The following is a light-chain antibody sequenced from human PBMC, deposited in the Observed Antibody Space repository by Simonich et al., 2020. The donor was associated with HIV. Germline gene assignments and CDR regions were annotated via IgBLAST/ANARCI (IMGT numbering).Light chain of an antibody. J-gene: IGLJ3*02. Sequence: QSALTQPASVAGALGQSITISCTGTSSDVGSYNLDSWYQQDPGKAPKLMIYEGSKRPSGVSNRFSGSKSGNTASLTISGLQAEDEADYYCCSYAGSSTWVFGGGTKLTVL. CDR1: SSDVGSYNL. CDR3: CSYAGSSTWV. V-gene: IGLV2-23*01. CDR2: EGS.